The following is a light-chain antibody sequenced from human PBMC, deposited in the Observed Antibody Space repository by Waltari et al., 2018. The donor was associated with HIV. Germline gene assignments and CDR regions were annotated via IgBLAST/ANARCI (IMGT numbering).Light chain of an antibody. CDR3: SSYTSSSALDVV. CDR1: SSDVGGYDY. V-gene: IGLV2-14*03. J-gene: IGLJ2*01. Sequence: QSALTQPASVSGSPGQPITISSTGTSSDVGGYDYVSWYQQHPGKAPKLMIFDVSNRPSGVSNRFSGSKSGNTASLTISGLQAEDEADYYCSSYTSSSALDVVFGGGTKLTVL. CDR2: DVS.